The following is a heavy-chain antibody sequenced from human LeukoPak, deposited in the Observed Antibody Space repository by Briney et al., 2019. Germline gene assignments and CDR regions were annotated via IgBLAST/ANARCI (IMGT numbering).Heavy chain of an antibody. CDR3: ATDVSNYETFDY. V-gene: IGHV1-24*01. CDR2: FDPEDGET. Sequence: ASVKVSCKVSGYTLTELSMHWVRQAPGKGLEWMGGFDPEDGETIYAQKFQGRVTMTEDTSTDTAYMELSSLRSEDTAAYYCATDVSNYETFDYWGQGTLVTVSS. D-gene: IGHD4-11*01. CDR1: GYTLTELS. J-gene: IGHJ4*02.